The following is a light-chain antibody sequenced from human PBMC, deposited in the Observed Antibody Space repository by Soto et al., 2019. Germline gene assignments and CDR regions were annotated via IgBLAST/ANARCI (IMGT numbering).Light chain of an antibody. Sequence: EIVLTQSPATLSLSPGERATLSCGASQSISSYLAWYQQKPGQAPRLLIYDASNRATGFPARFSGSGSGTEFTLTISSLQSEDFAVYYCQQYNNWPWTFGQGTKVDI. J-gene: IGKJ1*01. CDR3: QQYNNWPWT. V-gene: IGKV3-15*01. CDR2: DAS. CDR1: QSISSY.